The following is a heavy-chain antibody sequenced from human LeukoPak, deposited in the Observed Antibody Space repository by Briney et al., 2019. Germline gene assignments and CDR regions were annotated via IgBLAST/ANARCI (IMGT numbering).Heavy chain of an antibody. CDR3: AKDRVVVVTIFGVVTTNWFDP. V-gene: IGHV3-30*02. CDR2: IRYDGSNK. Sequence: GGSLRLSCAASGFTFSSYGMHWVRQAPGKGLEWVAFIRYDGSNKYYADSVKGRFTISRDNSKNTLYLQMNSLRAEDTAVYYCAKDRVVVVTIFGVVTTNWFDPWGQGTLVTVSS. J-gene: IGHJ5*02. D-gene: IGHD3-3*01. CDR1: GFTFSSYG.